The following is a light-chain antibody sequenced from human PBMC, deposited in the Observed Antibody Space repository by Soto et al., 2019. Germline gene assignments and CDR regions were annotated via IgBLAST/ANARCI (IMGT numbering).Light chain of an antibody. CDR3: QQRSNWPRT. V-gene: IGKV3-11*01. CDR2: GTS. CDR1: QSVSSY. J-gene: IGKJ1*01. Sequence: EIVLTQSPATLSLSPGERATLSCRASQSVSSYLAWYQQKPGQSPRLLIYGTSTRATGIPARFSGSGSGTEFTLTISSLQSEDIAVYYCQQRSNWPRTFGQGTKVDIK.